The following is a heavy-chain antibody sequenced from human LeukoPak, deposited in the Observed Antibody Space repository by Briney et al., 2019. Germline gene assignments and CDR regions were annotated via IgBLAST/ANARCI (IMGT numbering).Heavy chain of an antibody. D-gene: IGHD3-22*01. V-gene: IGHV1-69*05. Sequence: SVKVSCKASGGTFSSYAISWVRQAPGQGLEWMGRIIPIFGTANYAQKFQGRVTITTDESTSTAYMELSSLRSEDTAVYYCAREPRYYYVSSGYYYFDYWGQGTLVTVSS. J-gene: IGHJ4*02. CDR2: IIPIFGTA. CDR3: AREPRYYYVSSGYYYFDY. CDR1: GGTFSSYA.